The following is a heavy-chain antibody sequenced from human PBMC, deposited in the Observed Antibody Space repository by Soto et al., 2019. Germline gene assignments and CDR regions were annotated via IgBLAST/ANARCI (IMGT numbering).Heavy chain of an antibody. CDR2: IYWDDDK. CDR1: GFSLSTSGVG. CDR3: AHRLTTVTWGTFDY. V-gene: IGHV2-5*02. Sequence: QITLKESGPTLVKPTQALTLTCTFSGFSLSTSGVGVAWIRQPPGKALEWLALIYWDDDKRYSPSLKSRLTITKHTSKNQVVLTMTNMDHVDTATYDCAHRLTTVTWGTFDYWGQGTLVTVSS. D-gene: IGHD4-17*01. J-gene: IGHJ4*02.